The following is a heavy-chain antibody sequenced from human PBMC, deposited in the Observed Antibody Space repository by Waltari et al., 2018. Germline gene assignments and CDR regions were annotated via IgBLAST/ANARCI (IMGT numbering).Heavy chain of an antibody. D-gene: IGHD6-13*01. J-gene: IGHJ4*02. CDR1: GGSISGGGYY. CDR2: IFYTGNT. V-gene: IGHV4-31*03. Sequence: QVRLQESGPGLVQPSQTLSLTCTVSGGSISGGGYYWSWVRQHPGKGVEWIGYIFYTGNTSYNPSLKSRVIISVDTSRNQFSLRLIPVTAADTAVYYCARDGAAAAGLDYWGQGTPVTVSS. CDR3: ARDGAAAAGLDY.